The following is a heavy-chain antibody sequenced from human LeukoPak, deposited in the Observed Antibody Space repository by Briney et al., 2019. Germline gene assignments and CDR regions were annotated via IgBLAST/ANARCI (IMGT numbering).Heavy chain of an antibody. Sequence: GGSLRLSCAASGFTFSSYGMHWVRQAPGKGLEWVAVISYDGSNKYYADSVKGRFTISRDNSKNTLYLQMNSLRAEDTAVYYCASGDRPYCSGGSCSIDYWGQGTLVTVSS. CDR1: GFTFSSYG. CDR2: ISYDGSNK. V-gene: IGHV3-30*03. CDR3: ASGDRPYCSGGSCSIDY. D-gene: IGHD2-15*01. J-gene: IGHJ4*02.